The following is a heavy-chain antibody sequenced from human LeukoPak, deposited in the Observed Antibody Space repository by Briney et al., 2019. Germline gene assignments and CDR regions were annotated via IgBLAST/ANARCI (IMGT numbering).Heavy chain of an antibody. CDR2: INPNSGGT. CDR3: ARVSISSSPRGYFQH. Sequence: ASVKVSCKASGYTFTGYYMHWVRQAPGQGLEWMGWINPNSGGTNYAQKFQGRVTMTRDTSISTAYMELSRLRSDDTAVYYCARVSISSSPRGYFQHWGQGTLVTVSS. D-gene: IGHD6-13*01. CDR1: GYTFTGYY. J-gene: IGHJ1*01. V-gene: IGHV1-2*02.